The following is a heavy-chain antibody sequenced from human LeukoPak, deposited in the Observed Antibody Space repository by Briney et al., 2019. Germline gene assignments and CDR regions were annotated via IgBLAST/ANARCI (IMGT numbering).Heavy chain of an antibody. CDR3: AREDSYYYGSGSYPFDY. CDR2: IKKDGSET. CDR1: GFDFSDFW. J-gene: IGHJ4*02. Sequence: GGSLRLSCAAAGFDFSDFWMSWVRQVPGKGLEWVATIKKDGSETHYVDSVKGRFTISRDNAKNSLYLQMNSLRAEDTAVYYCAREDSYYYGSGSYPFDYWGQGTLVTVSS. D-gene: IGHD3-10*01. V-gene: IGHV3-7*01.